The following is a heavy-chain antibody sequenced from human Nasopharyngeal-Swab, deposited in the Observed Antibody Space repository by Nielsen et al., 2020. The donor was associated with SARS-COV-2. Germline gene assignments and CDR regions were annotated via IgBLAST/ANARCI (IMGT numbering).Heavy chain of an antibody. Sequence: GGSLRLSCAASGFTFSSYSMNWVRQAPGKGLEWVSGISWNSGSIGYADSVKGRFTISRDNAKNSLYLQMNSLRAEDTALYYCAKAITMVRGVTYGMDVWGQGTTVTVSS. D-gene: IGHD3-10*01. V-gene: IGHV3-9*01. J-gene: IGHJ6*02. CDR1: GFTFSSYS. CDR3: AKAITMVRGVTYGMDV. CDR2: ISWNSGSI.